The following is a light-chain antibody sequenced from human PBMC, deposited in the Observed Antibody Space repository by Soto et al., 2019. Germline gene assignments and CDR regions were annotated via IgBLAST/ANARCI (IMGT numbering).Light chain of an antibody. V-gene: IGKV2-28*01. Sequence: DIVMTQSPLSLPVTPGEPASISCRSSQSLLHSNGYNYLDWYLQKPGQSPQLLIYLGSNRASGVSDKXSGSGSGTDFTLKISRVEAEDVGVYYCMQALQTPRTFGQGTKVEIK. CDR2: LGS. CDR3: MQALQTPRT. CDR1: QSLLHSNGYNY. J-gene: IGKJ1*01.